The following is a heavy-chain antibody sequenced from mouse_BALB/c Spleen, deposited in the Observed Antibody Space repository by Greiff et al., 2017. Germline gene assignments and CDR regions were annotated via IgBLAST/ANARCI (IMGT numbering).Heavy chain of an antibody. CDR2: ISYSGST. J-gene: IGHJ4*01. Sequence: EVKLVESGPGLVKPSQSLSLTCTVTGYSITSDYAWNWIRQFPGNKLEWMGYISYSGSTSYNPSLKSRISITRDTSKNQFFLQLNSVTTEDTATYYCARHPYYYAMDYWGQGTSVTVSS. CDR1: GYSITSDYA. CDR3: ARHPYYYAMDY. V-gene: IGHV3-2*02.